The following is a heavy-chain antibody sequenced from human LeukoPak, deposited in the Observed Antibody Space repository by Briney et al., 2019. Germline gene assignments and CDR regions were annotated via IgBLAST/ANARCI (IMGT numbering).Heavy chain of an antibody. J-gene: IGHJ2*01. Sequence: GGSLRLSCAASGLTFSSYGMHWVRQAPGKGLEGVAVISFDGREKDYADSVKGRFTISRDNSRNTLYLQMNSLRAEDTAVYYCARGLGIWYFDLWGRGTLVTVSS. CDR1: GLTFSSYG. V-gene: IGHV3-33*01. D-gene: IGHD7-27*01. CDR2: ISFDGREK. CDR3: ARGLGIWYFDL.